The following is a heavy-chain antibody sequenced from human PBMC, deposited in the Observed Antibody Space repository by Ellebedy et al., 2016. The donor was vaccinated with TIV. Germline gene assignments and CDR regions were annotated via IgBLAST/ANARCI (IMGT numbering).Heavy chain of an antibody. CDR3: ARAAITVLGVGSGSMEV. Sequence: AASVNVSCKTSGSPFNNYAFSWVRQAPGQRLEWMGEIIPMFGKTNHAQKLQGRVAINAEKSTAKVYMELRSLTSEDTAVYFCARAAITVLGVGSGSMEVWGQGTTVNVSS. J-gene: IGHJ6*02. CDR2: IIPMFGKT. CDR1: GSPFNNYA. D-gene: IGHD3-3*01. V-gene: IGHV1-69*06.